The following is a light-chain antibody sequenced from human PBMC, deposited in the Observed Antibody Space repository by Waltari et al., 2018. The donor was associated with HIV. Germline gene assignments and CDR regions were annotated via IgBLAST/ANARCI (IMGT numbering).Light chain of an antibody. Sequence: EIVLTQSPDFQPVSLGDKLTISCRASQKIGRNLHWYQQKPNQSPKLLLKYASQSFSVVPSSFSGIGSGTDFTLTLDSLETDDGATYYCHQSKSFPWTFGQGTNVEI. CDR2: YAS. J-gene: IGKJ1*01. CDR1: QKIGRN. CDR3: HQSKSFPWT. V-gene: IGKV6-21*01.